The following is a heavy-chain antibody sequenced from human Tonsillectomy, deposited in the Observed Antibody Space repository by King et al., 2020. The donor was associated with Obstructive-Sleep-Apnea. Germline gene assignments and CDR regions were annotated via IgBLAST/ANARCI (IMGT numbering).Heavy chain of an antibody. CDR1: GFTFDDYT. CDR3: AKSTVPHYYFYGMDV. J-gene: IGHJ6*02. Sequence: VQLVESGGVVVQPGGSLRLSCAASGFTFDDYTMHWVRQAPGKGLEWGSLISWDGGSTYYADSVKGRFTISRDNSKNSLYLQMNRLRTEDTALYYCAKSTVPHYYFYGMDVWGQGTTVTVSS. D-gene: IGHD4-17*01. CDR2: ISWDGGST. V-gene: IGHV3-43*01.